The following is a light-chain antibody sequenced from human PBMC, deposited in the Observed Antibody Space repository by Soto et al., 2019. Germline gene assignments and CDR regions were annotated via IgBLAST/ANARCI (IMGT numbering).Light chain of an antibody. J-gene: IGKJ1*01. CDR3: QQYYGTPPT. CDR1: QSVFLSFNNKNY. V-gene: IGKV4-1*01. CDR2: WAS. Sequence: DIVMTQSPDSLAVSLGEGATISCKSSQSVFLSFNNKNYLAWYQQKAGQPPKLLIYWASSRESGVSDRFSGSGSETDFTLTISSLQPEDVEVYYCQQYYGTPPTFGQGTKVDIK.